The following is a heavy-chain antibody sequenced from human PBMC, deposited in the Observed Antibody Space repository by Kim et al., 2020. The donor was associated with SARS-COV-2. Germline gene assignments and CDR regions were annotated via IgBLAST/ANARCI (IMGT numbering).Heavy chain of an antibody. Sequence: SETLSLTCAVYGGSFSGYYWSWIRQPPGKGLEWIGEINHSGSTNYNPSLKSRVTISVDTSKNQFSLKLSSVTAADTAVYYCARVSRRVRGVIPLDYWGQGTLVTVSS. CDR1: GGSFSGYY. J-gene: IGHJ4*02. CDR3: ARVSRRVRGVIPLDY. CDR2: INHSGST. D-gene: IGHD3-10*01. V-gene: IGHV4-34*01.